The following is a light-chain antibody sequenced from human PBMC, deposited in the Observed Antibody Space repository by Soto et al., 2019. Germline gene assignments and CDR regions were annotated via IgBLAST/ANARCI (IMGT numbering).Light chain of an antibody. V-gene: IGKV3-20*01. CDR3: QQYYSSPRT. CDR2: GAS. CDR1: QSLTNKY. J-gene: IGKJ1*01. Sequence: EILFTQSPGTLSLSPGDRVTLSCRASQSLTNKYLAWYRQKTGQARRLLIYGASSRATGIPDRFSGSGSGTDFTLAINRLEPEDSAVYYCQQYYSSPRTFGRGTKV.